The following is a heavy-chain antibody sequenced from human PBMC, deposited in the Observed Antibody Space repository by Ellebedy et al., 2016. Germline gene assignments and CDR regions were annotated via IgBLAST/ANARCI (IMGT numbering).Heavy chain of an antibody. CDR1: GGTFSSYA. CDR2: IIPIFGTA. Sequence: SVKVSCXASGGTFSSYAISWVRQAPGQGLEWMGGIIPIFGTANYAQKFQGRVTMTRDTSTNTAYMDLRSLRSDDTAMYYCAKTSGWGYGENWGQGTLVTVSS. D-gene: IGHD3-10*01. V-gene: IGHV1-69*05. CDR3: AKTSGWGYGEN. J-gene: IGHJ4*02.